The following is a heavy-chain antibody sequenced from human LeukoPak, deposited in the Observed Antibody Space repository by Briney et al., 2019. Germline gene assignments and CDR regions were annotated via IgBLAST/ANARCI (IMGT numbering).Heavy chain of an antibody. CDR2: IFSSGST. CDR1: GFIVSSNY. Sequence: PGGSLRLSCAASGFIVSSNYMSWVRQAPGKGLEWVSVIFSSGSTYYADSVKGRFTISRDNSKNTLYLQMNSLRAEDTAVYYCAKDLNSTYNYDSSGYEDAFDIWGQGTMVTVSS. CDR3: AKDLNSTYNYDSSGYEDAFDI. J-gene: IGHJ3*02. V-gene: IGHV3-53*01. D-gene: IGHD3-22*01.